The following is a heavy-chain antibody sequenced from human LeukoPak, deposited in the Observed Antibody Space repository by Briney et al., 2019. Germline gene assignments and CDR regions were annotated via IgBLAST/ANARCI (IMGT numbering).Heavy chain of an antibody. V-gene: IGHV1-8*03. Sequence: ASVKVSCKASGGTFSSYAINWVRQATGQGLEWMGWMNPNSGNTGYAQKFQGRVTVTRNTSISTAYMELSSLRSEDTAVYYCARGKRGIAARLYYFDYWGQGTLVTVSS. CDR2: MNPNSGNT. CDR3: ARGKRGIAARLYYFDY. D-gene: IGHD6-6*01. CDR1: GGTFSSYA. J-gene: IGHJ4*02.